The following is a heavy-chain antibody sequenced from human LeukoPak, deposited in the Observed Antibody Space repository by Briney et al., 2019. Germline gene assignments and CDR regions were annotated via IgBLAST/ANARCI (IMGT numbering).Heavy chain of an antibody. J-gene: IGHJ4*02. D-gene: IGHD6-6*01. Sequence: ASVKVSCKASGYTFTSYDINWVRQATGQGLEWMGWMNPNSGNTGYAQKFQGRVTITRNTSITTAHMELSSLRSEDTAVYYCARGLIAARLLDYWGQGTLVTVSS. CDR3: ARGLIAARLLDY. CDR2: MNPNSGNT. CDR1: GYTFTSYD. V-gene: IGHV1-8*03.